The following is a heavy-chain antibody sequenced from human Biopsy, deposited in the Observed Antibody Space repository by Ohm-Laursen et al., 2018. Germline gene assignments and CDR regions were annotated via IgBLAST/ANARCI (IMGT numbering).Heavy chain of an antibody. CDR1: GFTFGHYA. Sequence: LSLTCAASGFTFGHYAMHWVRQAPGKGLEWISLIWYDGTNEDYADSVKGRFTISRDNSKNTLYLQINTLTLEDTAFYYCARGLSSGWYGYFDVWGRGTLVTVSS. J-gene: IGHJ2*01. CDR3: ARGLSSGWYGYFDV. CDR2: IWYDGTNE. D-gene: IGHD6-19*01. V-gene: IGHV3-33*01.